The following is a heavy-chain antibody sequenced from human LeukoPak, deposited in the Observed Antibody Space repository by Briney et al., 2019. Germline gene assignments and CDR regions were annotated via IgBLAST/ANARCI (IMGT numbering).Heavy chain of an antibody. J-gene: IGHJ5*02. V-gene: IGHV1-2*02. CDR3: ARDKSQMLGRYYNFWSGFFDP. CDR2: INPNTGGT. Sequence: GASVKVSCKASGYTFTGYYMHWVRQAPGQGLEWMGWINPNTGGTNYAQQFQGRVIMTSDTSISTAYMELSRLRSDDTAVYYCARDKSQMLGRYYNFWSGFFDPWGQGTLVTVSS. CDR1: GYTFTGYY. D-gene: IGHD3-3*01.